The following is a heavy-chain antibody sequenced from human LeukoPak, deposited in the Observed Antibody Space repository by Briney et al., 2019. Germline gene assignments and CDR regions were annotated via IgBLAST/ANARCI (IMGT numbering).Heavy chain of an antibody. CDR2: IWPSGST. CDR1: GGSTSSGPYF. CDR3: ARGRVTTVEDL. D-gene: IGHD4-11*01. J-gene: IGHJ5*02. Sequence: PSETLSLTCSVSGGSTSSGPYFWSWIRQSPGQGLEWIGYIWPSGSTNYNPSLKSQVTISVDKSKNQFSLKLSSVTAADTAVYYCARGRVTTVEDLWGQGTLVTVSS. V-gene: IGHV4-30-2*06.